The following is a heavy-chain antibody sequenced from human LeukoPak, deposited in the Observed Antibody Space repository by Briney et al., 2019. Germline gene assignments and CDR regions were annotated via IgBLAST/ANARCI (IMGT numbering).Heavy chain of an antibody. J-gene: IGHJ3*02. CDR3: ARTLEGSDAFDI. Sequence: GAYTKISCKGSGYRFTSYWIGWVRHMPAKGLEWLGIIYTGDSDTRYSPSFQGQVTISADKSISPAYLQRSSLNASDTAMYYCARTLEGSDAFDIWGQGTMVTVSS. CDR1: GYRFTSYW. V-gene: IGHV5-51*01. CDR2: IYTGDSDT.